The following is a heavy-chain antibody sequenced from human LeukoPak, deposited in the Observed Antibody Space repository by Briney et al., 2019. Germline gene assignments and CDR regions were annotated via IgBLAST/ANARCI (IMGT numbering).Heavy chain of an antibody. CDR1: GLTFSSYA. CDR3: ARVSHSGSLDMHFDI. D-gene: IGHD1-26*01. J-gene: IGHJ3*02. Sequence: GGSLRLSCAASGLTFSSYAMSWVRQAPGKGLEWVSAISGSGGSTYYADSVKGRFTISRDNSKNTLYLQMDSLRAEDTAVYYCARVSHSGSLDMHFDIWGQGTMVTVSS. CDR2: ISGSGGST. V-gene: IGHV3-23*01.